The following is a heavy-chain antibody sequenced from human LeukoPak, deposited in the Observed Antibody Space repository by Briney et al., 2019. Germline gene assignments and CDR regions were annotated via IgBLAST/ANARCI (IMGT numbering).Heavy chain of an antibody. V-gene: IGHV1-2*02. J-gene: IGHJ5*01. CDR1: GYTLTGYY. CDR2: INLNSGGS. Sequence: GSGESSGKASGYTLTGYYMDWVRQAAGHGLEWMGGINLNSGGSNYAQKFQGRVTLTRNTSARRACMELISLRSEDTAVYYCARGFGVLGGLNWFESWGQGTLVTVSS. D-gene: IGHD3-10*01. CDR3: ARGFGVLGGLNWFES.